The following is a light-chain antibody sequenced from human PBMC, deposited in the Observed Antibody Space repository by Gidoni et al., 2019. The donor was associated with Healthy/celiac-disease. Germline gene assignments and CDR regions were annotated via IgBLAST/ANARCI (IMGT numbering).Light chain of an antibody. CDR3: QQRSKWPPATS. CDR1: QSVSSY. CDR2: DAS. V-gene: IGKV3-11*01. J-gene: IGKJ3*01. Sequence: EIVLTQSPATLSLSPGERATLSCRASQSVSSYLAWYQQKPGQAPRLLIYDASTRATGIPARFSGSGSGKDFTLTISSLEPEDFAVYYCQQRSKWPPATSFGPGTKVDIK.